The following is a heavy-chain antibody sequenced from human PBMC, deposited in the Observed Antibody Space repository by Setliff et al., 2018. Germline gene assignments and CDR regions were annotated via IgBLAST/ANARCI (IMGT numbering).Heavy chain of an antibody. J-gene: IGHJ3*02. CDR1: GLTLTSYP. Sequence: ASVKVSCKASGLTLTSYPIHWVRQAPGQRLEWMGWINPDNGNRKYSQRFQGRVTITRDTSASTVFLELSTLRSEDTAVYYCTRDFLGATASFDIWGQGTMVTVSS. CDR3: TRDFLGATASFDI. V-gene: IGHV1-3*01. CDR2: INPDNGNR. D-gene: IGHD3-3*01.